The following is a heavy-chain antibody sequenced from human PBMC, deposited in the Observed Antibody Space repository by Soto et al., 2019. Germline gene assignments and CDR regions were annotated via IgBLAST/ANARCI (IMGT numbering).Heavy chain of an antibody. Sequence: SEPLSLTCPVSGCSIGGGYYYWSWIRQPPGKGLEWIGYIYYSGSTYYNPSLKSRVTISVDTSKNQFSLKLSSVTAADTAVYSCARDRPGDRVFDYWGQGTRVPVSS. CDR2: IYYSGST. V-gene: IGHV4-30-4*01. CDR3: ARDRPGDRVFDY. J-gene: IGHJ4*02. CDR1: GCSIGGGYYY.